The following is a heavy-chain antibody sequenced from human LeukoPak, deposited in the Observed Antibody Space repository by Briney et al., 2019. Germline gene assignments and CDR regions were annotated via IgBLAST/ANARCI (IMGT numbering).Heavy chain of an antibody. CDR2: INPSGGGT. J-gene: IGHJ6*02. Sequence: ASVKVSCKASGYTFTSYYMHWVRQAPGQGLEWMGIINPSGGGTSYAQKFQGRVTMTRDTSTSTVYMELSSLRSEDTAVYYCARDPSTVTVYYGMDVWGQGTTVTVSS. D-gene: IGHD4-17*01. CDR3: ARDPSTVTVYYGMDV. CDR1: GYTFTSYY. V-gene: IGHV1-46*01.